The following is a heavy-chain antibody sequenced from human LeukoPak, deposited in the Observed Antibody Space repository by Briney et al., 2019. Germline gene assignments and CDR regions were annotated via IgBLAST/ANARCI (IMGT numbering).Heavy chain of an antibody. CDR2: IYYSGST. J-gene: IGHJ4*02. V-gene: IGHV4-39*01. CDR1: GGSISSSSYY. D-gene: IGHD1-26*01. Sequence: SETLSLTCTVSGGSISSSSYYWGWIRQPPGKGLEWIGSIYYSGSTYYNPSLKSRVTISVDTSKNQFSLKLSSVTAADTAVYYCARVGATRRGYWGQGTLVTVSS. CDR3: ARVGATRRGY.